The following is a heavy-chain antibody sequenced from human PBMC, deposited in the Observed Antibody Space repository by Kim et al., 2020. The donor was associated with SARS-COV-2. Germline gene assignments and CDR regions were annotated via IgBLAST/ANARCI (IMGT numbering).Heavy chain of an antibody. CDR1: GFSFSTYW. J-gene: IGHJ6*02. D-gene: IGHD3-16*01. Sequence: GGSLRLSCAASGFSFSTYWMHWVRQAPGKGLVWVSRIKTDGSETDYAASVKGRFTISRDNAKNTLYLQMNSLTAADTAVYYCARLYGSPDYYHGMDVWG. CDR2: IKTDGSET. CDR3: ARLYGSPDYYHGMDV. V-gene: IGHV3-74*01.